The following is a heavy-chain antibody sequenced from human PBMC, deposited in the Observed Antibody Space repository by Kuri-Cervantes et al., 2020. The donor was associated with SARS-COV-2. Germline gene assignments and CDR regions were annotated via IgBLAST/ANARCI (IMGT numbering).Heavy chain of an antibody. J-gene: IGHJ4*01. Sequence: GESLKISCAASGFTVSTNFMNFFRQSAGKGLEWVSSLNPGGATFYADSVKGRFTISTDTSKNMVFLQMNNLRVDDTAVYYCARGMAGTPRYFDCWGRGTPVTVSS. CDR1: GFTVSTNF. CDR3: ARGMAGTPRYFDC. CDR2: LNPGGAT. V-gene: IGHV3-53*01. D-gene: IGHD5-24*01.